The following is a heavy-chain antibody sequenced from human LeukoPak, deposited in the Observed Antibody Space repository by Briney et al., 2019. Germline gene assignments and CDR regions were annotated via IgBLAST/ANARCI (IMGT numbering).Heavy chain of an antibody. D-gene: IGHD6-6*01. CDR2: ISAYNGNT. CDR1: GYTFASYG. CDR3: ARGSSSSYYYYGMDV. J-gene: IGHJ6*02. V-gene: IGHV1-18*01. Sequence: ASVKVSCKASGYTFASYGISWVRQAPGQGLEWMGWISAYNGNTNYAQKLQGRVTMTTDTSTSTAYMELRSLRSDDTAVYYCARGSSSSYYYYGMDVWGQGTTVTVSS.